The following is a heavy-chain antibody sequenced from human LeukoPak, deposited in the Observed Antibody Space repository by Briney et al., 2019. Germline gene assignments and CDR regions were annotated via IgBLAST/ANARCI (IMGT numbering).Heavy chain of an antibody. CDR2: LSGSGITT. V-gene: IGHV3-23*01. D-gene: IGHD6-19*01. CDR1: GFTFSNSA. Sequence: GGSLRLSCAASGFTFSNSAMSWVRQAPRKGLEWVSTLSGSGITTYYADSVKGRFTVSRDNSKNTLYLQMNSLRAEDTAVYYCAKGIYSSGWSYFDYWGHGTLVTVSS. J-gene: IGHJ4*01. CDR3: AKGIYSSGWSYFDY.